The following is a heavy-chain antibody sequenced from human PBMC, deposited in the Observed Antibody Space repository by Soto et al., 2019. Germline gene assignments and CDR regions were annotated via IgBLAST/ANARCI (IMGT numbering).Heavy chain of an antibody. J-gene: IGHJ4*02. D-gene: IGHD1-26*01. CDR2: INPSTGST. V-gene: IGHV1-46*01. CDR1: GYTFTSEY. Sequence: ASVKVSCKASGYTFTSEYIHWVRQAPGQGLEWMGIINPSTGSTSYAQKFQGRVTMTRDTSTSTVDMELSSLRPEDTAVYYCVRGRWSVGATFTFFDYWGQGTLVTVS. CDR3: VRGRWSVGATFTFFDY.